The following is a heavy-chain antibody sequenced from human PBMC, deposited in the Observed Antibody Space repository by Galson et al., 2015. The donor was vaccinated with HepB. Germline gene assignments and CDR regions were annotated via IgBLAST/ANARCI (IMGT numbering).Heavy chain of an antibody. V-gene: IGHV2-70*11. D-gene: IGHD6-6*01. Sequence: PALVKPTQTLTLTCTSSGFSLSTSGMSVNWIRQPPGKALEWLARIDWDNDKYYSTSLRTRLSISKDTSKNQVVLTLTNMDPVDTATYYCATYSSSGGYFDYWGQGTLVTVSS. J-gene: IGHJ4*02. CDR1: GFSLSTSGMS. CDR3: ATYSSSGGYFDY. CDR2: IDWDNDK.